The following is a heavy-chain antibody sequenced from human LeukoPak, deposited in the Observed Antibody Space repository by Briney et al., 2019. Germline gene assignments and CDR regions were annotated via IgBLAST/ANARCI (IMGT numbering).Heavy chain of an antibody. D-gene: IGHD5-18*01. CDR1: GFTFSDYY. CDR3: AKDLVSGYSRTPVGGVGY. Sequence: GGSLRLSCAASGFTFSDYYMSWVRQAPGKGLEWVSAISGSGGSTYYADSVKGRFTISRDNSKNTLYLQMNSLRAEDTAVYYCAKDLVSGYSRTPVGGVGYWGQGTLVTVSS. J-gene: IGHJ4*02. CDR2: ISGSGGST. V-gene: IGHV3-23*01.